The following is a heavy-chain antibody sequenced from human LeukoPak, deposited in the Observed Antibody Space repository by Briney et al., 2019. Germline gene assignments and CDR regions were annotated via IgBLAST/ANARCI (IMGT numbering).Heavy chain of an antibody. Sequence: GGSLSLSCEASGLTLSTNAMNWVRKPQGKGLEWVSSLSGSGGNTNHADSVKGRFTISRDNSKNTLYLQMNSLRAEDTAVYYCAKSSTGWWYFDYWGQGTLVTVSS. CDR1: GLTLSTNA. CDR2: LSGSGGNT. J-gene: IGHJ4*02. D-gene: IGHD6-19*01. V-gene: IGHV3-23*01. CDR3: AKSSTGWWYFDY.